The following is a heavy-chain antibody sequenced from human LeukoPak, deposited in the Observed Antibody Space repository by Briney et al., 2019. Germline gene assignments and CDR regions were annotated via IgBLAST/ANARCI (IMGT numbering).Heavy chain of an antibody. V-gene: IGHV3-74*01. CDR3: ARDRFHAVES. CDR2: IEDDGTTT. J-gene: IGHJ5*01. D-gene: IGHD3-16*01. Sequence: GGSLRLSCAAPGFTFTKNWMHWVRQAPGKGLVWVSLIEDDGTTTAYADSVKGRFTISRDNAKNTVYLQMNSLRAEDTAIYYCARDRFHAVESWGQGTLVTVSS. CDR1: GFTFTKNW.